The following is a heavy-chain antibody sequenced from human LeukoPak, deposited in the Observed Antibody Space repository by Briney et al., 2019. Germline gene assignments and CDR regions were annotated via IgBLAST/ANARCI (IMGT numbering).Heavy chain of an antibody. V-gene: IGHV4-59*01. J-gene: IGHJ3*02. CDR1: GGSIRSSY. D-gene: IGHD3-10*01. Sequence: SETLSLTCTVSGGSIRSSYWSWIRQPPGKGLEWIGHIHYSGSTNYNPSLKSRVVISVDTSKNQFSLKLSSATAADTAVYYCAKSNGYGLVDIWGQGTMVTVSS. CDR3: AKSNGYGLVDI. CDR2: IHYSGST.